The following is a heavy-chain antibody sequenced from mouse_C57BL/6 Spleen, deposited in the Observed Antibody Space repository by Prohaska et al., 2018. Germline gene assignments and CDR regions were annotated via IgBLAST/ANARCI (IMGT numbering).Heavy chain of an antibody. CDR1: GFNITDYY. Sequence: GAELVRPGASVNLSCTASGFNITDYYMHLVKQIPEQGLEWIGMIDPEDGDTEYAPKFQGKATMTADTSSNTAYLQLISLTSEDTAVYYCTTNYRLEWFAYWGQGTLVTVSA. D-gene: IGHD2-12*01. CDR3: TTNYRLEWFAY. J-gene: IGHJ3*01. V-gene: IGHV14-1*01. CDR2: IDPEDGDT.